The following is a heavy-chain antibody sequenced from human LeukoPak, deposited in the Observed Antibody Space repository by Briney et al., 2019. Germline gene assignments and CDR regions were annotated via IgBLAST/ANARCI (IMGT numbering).Heavy chain of an antibody. CDR2: ISSSGSYI. J-gene: IGHJ4*02. V-gene: IGHV3-21*01. Sequence: GGSLRLSCAASGFTFSSYSMNWVRQAPGKGLEWVSSISSSGSYIYYADSVKGRFTISRDNAKNSLYLQMNSLRAEDTAVYYCARDYDSSGYTPDYWGQGTLVTVSS. CDR3: ARDYDSSGYTPDY. D-gene: IGHD3-22*01. CDR1: GFTFSSYS.